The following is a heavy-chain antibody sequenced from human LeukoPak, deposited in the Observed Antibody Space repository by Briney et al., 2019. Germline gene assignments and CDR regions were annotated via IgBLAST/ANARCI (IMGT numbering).Heavy chain of an antibody. D-gene: IGHD6-6*01. CDR3: AREAAARGFDC. V-gene: IGHV1-8*01. CDR2: MTTNSGNT. Sequence: ASVKVSCKASGYTFTSYDINWVRQATGQGVEWMGWMTTNSGNTGYAQKFQGRVTMTTTTSINTAYMELSSLRSEETAVYYCAREAAARGFDCWGQGTLVSASS. CDR1: GYTFTSYD. J-gene: IGHJ4*02.